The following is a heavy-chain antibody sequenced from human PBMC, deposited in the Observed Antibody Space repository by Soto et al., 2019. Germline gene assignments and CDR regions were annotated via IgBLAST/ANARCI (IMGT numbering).Heavy chain of an antibody. J-gene: IGHJ4*02. CDR3: ARGLTITYYATSAPAY. CDR1: GYTFTSCD. CDR2: MNPNSGNT. Sequence: XSVKVSCKGSGYTFTSCDIHLVRQATGQGLEWMGWMNPNSGNTGYAQKFQGRVTMTRNTSISTAYMELSSLRSEDTAVYYCARGLTITYYATSAPAYWGQGALATV. D-gene: IGHD3-22*01. V-gene: IGHV1-8*01.